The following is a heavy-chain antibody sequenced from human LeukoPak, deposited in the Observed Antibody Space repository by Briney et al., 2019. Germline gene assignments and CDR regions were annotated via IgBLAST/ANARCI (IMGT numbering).Heavy chain of an antibody. Sequence: ASAKVSCKASGYMFTGYYIHWVRQAPGQGLEWMGWINPNSGDTHFAQKFQGRVTMTRDTSITTAYMDLSSLRSDDTAVYYCARGSGLSLDSSGSLGSHWGQGTLVTVSS. D-gene: IGHD3-22*01. V-gene: IGHV1-2*02. CDR2: INPNSGDT. CDR1: GYMFTGYY. CDR3: ARGSGLSLDSSGSLGSH. J-gene: IGHJ4*02.